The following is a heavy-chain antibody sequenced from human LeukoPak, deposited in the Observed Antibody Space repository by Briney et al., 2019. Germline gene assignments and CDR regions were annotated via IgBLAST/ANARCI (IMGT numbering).Heavy chain of an antibody. CDR2: IRQDGSER. V-gene: IGHV3-7*01. CDR3: ARLYRNWFDP. Sequence: PGGSLRLSCAASGFTFSSYWMSWVRQAPGKGLEWVANIRQDGSERYYVDSVKGRFTISRDNAQNLLYLQMNSLRAEDTAVYYCARLYRNWFDPWGQGTLVTVSS. J-gene: IGHJ5*02. D-gene: IGHD4-11*01. CDR1: GFTFSSYW.